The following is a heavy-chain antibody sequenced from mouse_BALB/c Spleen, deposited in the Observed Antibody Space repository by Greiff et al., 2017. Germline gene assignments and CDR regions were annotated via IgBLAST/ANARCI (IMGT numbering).Heavy chain of an antibody. J-gene: IGHJ4*01. V-gene: IGHV3-2*02. CDR2: ITYSGST. D-gene: IGHD1-1*01. CDR3: ARREYDSSSYRDAMDY. CDR1: GYSITSDYA. Sequence: EVQLQQSGPGLVKPSQSLSLSCTATGYSITSDYAWNWIRQFPGNNLEWMGYITYSGSTSYNPSIKSRISITRDTSTNHYFLQMNSMTTEDSATYYSARREYDSSSYRDAMDYWGQGTSVTVSS.